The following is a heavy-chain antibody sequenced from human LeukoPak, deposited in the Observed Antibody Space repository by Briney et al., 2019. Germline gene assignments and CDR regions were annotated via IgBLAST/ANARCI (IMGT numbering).Heavy chain of an antibody. CDR1: GFTFSTYS. CDR2: IYNSGART. CDR3: ARDESKYCSGGSCYSAYFDD. V-gene: IGHV3-23*01. Sequence: GGSLRLSCAASGFTFSTYSMTWVRQAPGKGLEWVSSIYNSGARTFYADSVKGRFTVSRDNSKNTLYLEMNSLRAEDTAVYYCARDESKYCSGGSCYSAYFDDWGQGTLVTVSS. J-gene: IGHJ4*02. D-gene: IGHD2-15*01.